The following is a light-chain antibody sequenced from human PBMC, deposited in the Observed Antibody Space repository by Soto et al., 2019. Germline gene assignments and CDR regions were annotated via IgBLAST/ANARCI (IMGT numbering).Light chain of an antibody. Sequence: VLTQSPATLSLSPGERATLSCRASQSVSSSYLAWYQQKPGQAPRLLIYGASSRATGIPDRFSGSGSGTDFTLTISRLEPEDFAVYYCQQYGSSRFTFGPGTKVDIK. CDR2: GAS. CDR1: QSVSSSY. CDR3: QQYGSSRFT. V-gene: IGKV3-20*01. J-gene: IGKJ3*01.